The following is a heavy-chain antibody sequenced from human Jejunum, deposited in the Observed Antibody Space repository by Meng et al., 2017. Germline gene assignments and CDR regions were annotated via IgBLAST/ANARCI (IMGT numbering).Heavy chain of an antibody. CDR1: GFTFSDHY. CDR2: TRNKANSYTT. J-gene: IGHJ4*01. Sequence: GGSLRLSCAASGFTFSDHYMDWVRQAPGKGLEWVGRTRNKANSYTTDYAASVKGRFTISRDDSKNSLYLQMNSLKTEDTAVYYCARDGRSGSYFDSWGQGTLVT. D-gene: IGHD1-26*01. V-gene: IGHV3-72*01. CDR3: ARDGRSGSYFDS.